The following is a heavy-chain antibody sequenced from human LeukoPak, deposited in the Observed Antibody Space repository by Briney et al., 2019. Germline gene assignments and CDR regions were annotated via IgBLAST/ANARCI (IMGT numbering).Heavy chain of an antibody. CDR3: VRDPEGTRPALDFDY. Sequence: GRSLRLSCAASGFSFSTYALSSVRQAPGKGLEWVSAISGSGRETYYADSVKGRFAIYRDNSKNTLYLQMNSLRAEDTAVYYCVRDPEGTRPALDFDYWGQGTLVTVSS. J-gene: IGHJ4*02. D-gene: IGHD2-15*01. CDR1: GFSFSTYA. CDR2: ISGSGRET. V-gene: IGHV3-23*01.